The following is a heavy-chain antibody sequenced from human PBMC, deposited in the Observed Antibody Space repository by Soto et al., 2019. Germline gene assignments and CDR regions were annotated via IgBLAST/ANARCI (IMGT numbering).Heavy chain of an antibody. J-gene: IGHJ3*02. CDR3: ARFTGLLWFGGASDAFDI. CDR2: ISSNGGST. Sequence: GGSLRLSCAASGFTFSSYAMHWVRQAPGKGLEYVSAISSNGGSTYYANSVKGRFTISRDNSKNTLYLQMGSLGAEDMAVYYCARFTGLLWFGGASDAFDIWGQGTMVTVSS. D-gene: IGHD3-10*01. V-gene: IGHV3-64*01. CDR1: GFTFSSYA.